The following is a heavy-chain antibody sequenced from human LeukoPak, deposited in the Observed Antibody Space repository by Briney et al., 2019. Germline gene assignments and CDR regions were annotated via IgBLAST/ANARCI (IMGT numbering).Heavy chain of an antibody. CDR1: GGSISSNY. D-gene: IGHD6-13*01. Sequence: SETLSLTCTVSGGSISSNYWSWIRQPAGKGLEWIGLIYTSGSTNYNPSLKSRVIMSVDTSKNQFSLKLTSVTAADTAVYYCARQGIAAAVVAYWGQGTLVTVSS. V-gene: IGHV4-4*07. CDR3: ARQGIAAAVVAY. CDR2: IYTSGST. J-gene: IGHJ4*02.